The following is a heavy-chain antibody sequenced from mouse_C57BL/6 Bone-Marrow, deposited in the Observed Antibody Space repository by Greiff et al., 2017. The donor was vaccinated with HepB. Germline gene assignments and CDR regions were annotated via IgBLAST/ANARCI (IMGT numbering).Heavy chain of an antibody. CDR1: GYSITSGYY. D-gene: IGHD2-1*01. CDR3: ARVLLWAY. V-gene: IGHV3-6*01. CDR2: ISYDGSN. Sequence: DVQLQESGPGLVKPSQSLSLTCSVTGYSITSGYYWNWIRQFPGNKLEWMGYISYDGSNNYNPSLKNRISITRDTSKNQFFLKLNSVTTEDTATYYCARVLLWAYWGQGTLVTVSA. J-gene: IGHJ3*01.